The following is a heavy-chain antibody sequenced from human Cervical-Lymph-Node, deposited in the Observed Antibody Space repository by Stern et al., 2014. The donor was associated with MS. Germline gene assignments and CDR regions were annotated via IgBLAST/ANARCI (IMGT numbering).Heavy chain of an antibody. CDR2: ISYDGSNK. V-gene: IGHV3-30*18. J-gene: IGHJ4*02. Sequence: VQLVESGGGVVQPGRSLRLSCAASGFTFSSYGMHWVRQAPGKGLEWGAVISYDGSNKYYADSVKGRFTISRDNSKNTLYLQMNSLRAEDTAVYYCAKDSSSSGYDYVDYWGQGTLVTVSS. D-gene: IGHD5-12*01. CDR1: GFTFSSYG. CDR3: AKDSSSSGYDYVDY.